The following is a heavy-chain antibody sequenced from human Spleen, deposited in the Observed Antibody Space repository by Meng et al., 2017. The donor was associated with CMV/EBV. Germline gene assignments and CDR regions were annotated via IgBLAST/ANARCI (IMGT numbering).Heavy chain of an antibody. V-gene: IGHV1-2*02. CDR2: INPNSGGT. CDR1: GYTFPGYY. D-gene: IGHD7-27*01. J-gene: IGHJ5*01. CDR3: ARDRNWAGERWFDS. Sequence: SGYTFPGYYMHWVRQAPGRGLEWMGWINPNSGGTNYAQKFQGRVTMTRDTSASTAYMDLSRLRFDDTAMYYCARDRNWAGERWFDSWGQGTLVTVSS.